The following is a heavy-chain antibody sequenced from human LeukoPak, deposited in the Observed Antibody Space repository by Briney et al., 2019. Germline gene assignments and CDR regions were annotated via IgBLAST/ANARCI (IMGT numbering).Heavy chain of an antibody. CDR1: GFTFGNSW. J-gene: IGHJ3*01. CDR2: INADGSTT. V-gene: IGHV3-74*01. D-gene: IGHD1-14*01. Sequence: GGSLRLSCAASGFTFGNSWVHWVRQAPGKGLVWVSLINADGSTTSYADSVKGRFTISRDNARNTLSLEMNSLTIENTAVYYCIVVVEPPDSDGFDVWGQGTMITVSS. CDR3: IVVVEPPDSDGFDV.